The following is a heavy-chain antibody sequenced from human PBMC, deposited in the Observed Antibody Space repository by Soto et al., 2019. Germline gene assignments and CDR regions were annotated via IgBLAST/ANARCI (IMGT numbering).Heavy chain of an antibody. CDR2: INHSGST. Sequence: QVQLQQWGAGLLKPSETLSLTCAVYGGSFSGYYWSWIRQPPGKGLEWIGEINHSGSTNYNPSLKSRVTISVDPSKNQFSLKRGSVTAADTAVYYCARGSTGIAAAGTSRNGYWGQGTLVTVSS. V-gene: IGHV4-34*01. J-gene: IGHJ4*02. CDR1: GGSFSGYY. D-gene: IGHD6-13*01. CDR3: ARGSTGIAAAGTSRNGY.